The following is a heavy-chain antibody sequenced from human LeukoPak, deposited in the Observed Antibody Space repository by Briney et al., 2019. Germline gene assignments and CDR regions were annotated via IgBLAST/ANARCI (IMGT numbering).Heavy chain of an antibody. Sequence: GGSLRLSCAASGFTFSSYATSWVRQAPGKGLEWVSAISGSGGSTYYADSVKGRFTISRDNSKNTLYLQMNSLRAEDTAVYYCAKDQIGLKYSSGWYNYFDYWGQGTLVTVSS. CDR3: AKDQIGLKYSSGWYNYFDY. CDR1: GFTFSSYA. D-gene: IGHD6-19*01. CDR2: ISGSGGST. J-gene: IGHJ4*02. V-gene: IGHV3-23*01.